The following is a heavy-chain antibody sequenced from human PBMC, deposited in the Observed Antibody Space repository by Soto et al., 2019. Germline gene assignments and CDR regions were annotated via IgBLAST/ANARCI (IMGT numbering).Heavy chain of an antibody. CDR2: VIPLLDAS. D-gene: IGHD2-15*01. J-gene: IGHJ6*03. CDR1: GVAFSNYT. Sequence: QVQLVQSGAEVKKPGSSVRISCTASGVAFSNYTFTWVRRAPGQGLEWMGRVIPLLDASNYAEKFQDRVTITADRSTSTAYMELSGLKSEDSAIYYCASGKSQMTQDRMGFYYYMDVWGKRTTVTVSS. CDR3: ASGKSQMTQDRMGFYYYMDV. V-gene: IGHV1-69*08.